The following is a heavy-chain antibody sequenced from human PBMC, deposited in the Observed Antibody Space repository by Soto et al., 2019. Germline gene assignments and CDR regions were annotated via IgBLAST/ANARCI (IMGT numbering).Heavy chain of an antibody. CDR1: GGSISSGGYS. CDR3: AAGGGLPRYY. V-gene: IGHV4-30-2*01. Sequence: QLQLQESGSGLVKPSQTLSLTCAVSGGSISSGGYSWSWIRQPPGKGLEWIGYIYHSGSTYYNPYLTLRVTITADRSKDQFSLKLSSVTAADTAVYYCAAGGGLPRYYWGQGTLVTVSS. CDR2: IYHSGST. D-gene: IGHD5-12*01. J-gene: IGHJ4*02.